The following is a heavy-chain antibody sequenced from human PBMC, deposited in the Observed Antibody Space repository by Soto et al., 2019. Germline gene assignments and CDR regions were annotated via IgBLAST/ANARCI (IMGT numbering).Heavy chain of an antibody. Sequence: ASVKVSCTASGYTFTSYGISWVRQAPGQGLEWMGWFSAYNGNTNYAQKRQGRVTMTTDTSTITAYMELRSLRSDDTAVYYCARDAGATAIQGPHYFDYWGQGTLATVSS. V-gene: IGHV1-18*01. D-gene: IGHD2-21*02. J-gene: IGHJ4*02. CDR1: GYTFTSYG. CDR2: FSAYNGNT. CDR3: ARDAGATAIQGPHYFDY.